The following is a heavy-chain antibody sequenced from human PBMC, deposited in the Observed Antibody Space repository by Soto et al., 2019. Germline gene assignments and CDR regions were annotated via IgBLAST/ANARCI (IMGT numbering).Heavy chain of an antibody. V-gene: IGHV1-69*02. J-gene: IGHJ4*02. CDR1: GGTFSSYT. D-gene: IGHD3-16*01. CDR2: IIPILGIA. CDR3: ARGAPVWSDAALDY. Sequence: QVQLVQSGAEVKKPGSSVKVSCKASGGTFSSYTISWVRQAPGQGLEWMGRIIPILGIANYAQKFQGRVTITADKSTSSAYMELSSLRSEDTAVYYCARGAPVWSDAALDYWGQGTLVTVSS.